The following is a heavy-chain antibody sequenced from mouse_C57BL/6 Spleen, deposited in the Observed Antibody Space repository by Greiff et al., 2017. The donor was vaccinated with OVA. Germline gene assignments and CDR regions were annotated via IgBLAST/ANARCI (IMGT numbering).Heavy chain of an antibody. CDR2: INPGSGGT. J-gene: IGHJ1*03. CDR3: ARFGYYGGGYFDV. CDR1: GYAFTNYL. Sequence: QVQLKESGAELVRPGTSVKVSCKASGYAFTNYLIEWVKQRPGQGLEWIGVINPGSGGTNYNEKFKGKATLTADKSSSTAYMQRSSLTSEDSAVYFCARFGYYGGGYFDVWGTGTTVTVSS. D-gene: IGHD2-3*01. V-gene: IGHV1-54*01.